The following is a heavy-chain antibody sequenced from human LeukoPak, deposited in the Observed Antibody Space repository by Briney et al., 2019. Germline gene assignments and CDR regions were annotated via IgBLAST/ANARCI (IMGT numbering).Heavy chain of an antibody. J-gene: IGHJ4*02. CDR2: INRDGIST. Sequence: GGSLRLSCAASGFTFSSYWMHWVRQAPGKGLVWVSRINRDGISTNYADSVKGRFTISRDNAKNTLYLQMNSLRAEDTAVYYCARAGYSSSWYTFDYWGQGTLVTVSS. D-gene: IGHD6-13*01. V-gene: IGHV3-74*01. CDR1: GFTFSSYW. CDR3: ARAGYSSSWYTFDY.